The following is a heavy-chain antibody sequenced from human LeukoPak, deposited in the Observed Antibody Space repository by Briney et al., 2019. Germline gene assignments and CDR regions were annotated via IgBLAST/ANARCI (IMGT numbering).Heavy chain of an antibody. CDR2: ISNDGSNR. D-gene: IGHD3-16*01. CDR1: GLSFSDF. J-gene: IGHJ3*02. CDR3: ARRAYGAFGI. Sequence: GGSLRLSCEASGLSFSDFSDYYMSWIRQAPGKGLEWVAVISNDGSNRYYADSVKGPFTISRDNSKHTLYLQMNSLRPEDTAVYYCARRAYGAFGIWGQGTMVTVSS. V-gene: IGHV3-30*03.